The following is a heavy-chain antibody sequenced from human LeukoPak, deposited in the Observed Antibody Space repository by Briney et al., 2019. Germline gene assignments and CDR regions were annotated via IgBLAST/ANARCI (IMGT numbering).Heavy chain of an antibody. CDR2: IRNDGSNK. Sequence: GGSLRLSCAASGFTFSSYGMHWVRQAPGKGLEWVAFIRNDGSNKYYADSVKGRFTISRDNSKNTLYLQMNSLRAEDTAVYYCAKGIAVAGTKAYYYYYYMDVWGKGTTVTVSS. D-gene: IGHD6-19*01. CDR1: GFTFSSYG. CDR3: AKGIAVAGTKAYYYYYYMDV. V-gene: IGHV3-30*02. J-gene: IGHJ6*03.